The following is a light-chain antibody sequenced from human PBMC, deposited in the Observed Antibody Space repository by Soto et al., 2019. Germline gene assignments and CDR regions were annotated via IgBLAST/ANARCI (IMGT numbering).Light chain of an antibody. J-gene: IGKJ5*01. CDR2: GAS. CDR3: QQSYSTPPIT. Sequence: DIQMTQSPSSLSVSVGDRVTITCQANQDIKTFLHWYQQKPGKAPKVLIYGASYLEPGVPSRFSGTGSGTDFTFTISSLQPEDIATYYCQQSYSTPPITFGQGTRLEIK. CDR1: QDIKTF. V-gene: IGKV1-33*01.